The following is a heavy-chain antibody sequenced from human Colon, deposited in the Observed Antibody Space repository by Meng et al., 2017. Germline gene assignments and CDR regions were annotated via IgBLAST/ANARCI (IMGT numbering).Heavy chain of an antibody. CDR3: ARVVEWELPLDI. D-gene: IGHD1-26*01. CDR1: GFTFSSYA. J-gene: IGHJ3*02. V-gene: IGHV3-30*04. Sequence: GGSLRLSCAASGFTFSSYAMHWVRQAPGKGLEWVAVISYDGSNKYYADSVKGRFTISRDNSKNTLYLQMNSLRAEDTAVYYCARVVEWELPLDIWGQGTKVTCSS. CDR2: ISYDGSNK.